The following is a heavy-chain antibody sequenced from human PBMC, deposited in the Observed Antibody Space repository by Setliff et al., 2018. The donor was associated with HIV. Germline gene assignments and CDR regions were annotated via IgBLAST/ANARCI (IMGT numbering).Heavy chain of an antibody. CDR3: ARVFVDTAVLRVLEYYFDS. D-gene: IGHD5-18*01. Sequence: SETLSLTCTVSGVSVRSGSYYWSWIRQPPGKGLEWIGYLYYADNTNYNPSLKSRVTISLDTSKNQFSLRMRSVTAADTAVYYCARVFVDTAVLRVLEYYFDSWGRGTLVTVSS. V-gene: IGHV4-61*01. CDR1: GVSVRSGSYY. J-gene: IGHJ4*02. CDR2: LYYADNT.